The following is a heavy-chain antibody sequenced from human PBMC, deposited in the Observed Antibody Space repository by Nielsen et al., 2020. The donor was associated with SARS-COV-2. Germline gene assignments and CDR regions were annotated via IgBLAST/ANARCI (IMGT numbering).Heavy chain of an antibody. CDR3: ARASKAIQDAFDI. CDR1: GGTFSSYA. D-gene: IGHD3-3*01. CDR2: ISAYNGNT. V-gene: IGHV1-69*10. J-gene: IGHJ3*02. Sequence: SVKVSCKASGGTFSSYAISWVRQAPGQGLEWMGWISAYNGNTNYAQKFQGRVTITADKSTSTAYMELSSLRSEDTAVYYCARASKAIQDAFDIWGQGTMVTVSS.